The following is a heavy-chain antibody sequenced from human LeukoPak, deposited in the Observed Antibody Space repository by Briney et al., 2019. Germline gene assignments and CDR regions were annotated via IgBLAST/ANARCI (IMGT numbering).Heavy chain of an antibody. V-gene: IGHV1-18*01. Sequence: ASVKVSSTASGYTFTSYAISWVRQAPGQGLEWMGWIITYNDHTDYAQKFQGRVTMTTDTSTNTAYMELRSLRSDDTAVYYCARASRPPTYSSSWYYFDYWGQGTLVTVSS. CDR1: GYTFTSYA. D-gene: IGHD6-13*01. CDR3: ARASRPPTYSSSWYYFDY. CDR2: IITYNDHT. J-gene: IGHJ4*02.